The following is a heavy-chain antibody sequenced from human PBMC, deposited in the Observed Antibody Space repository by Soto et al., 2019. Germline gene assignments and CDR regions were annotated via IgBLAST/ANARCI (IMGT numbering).Heavy chain of an antibody. V-gene: IGHV3-21*01. J-gene: IGHJ6*02. D-gene: IGHD3-3*01. Sequence: GSLRLSCAASGFTFSSYSMNWVRQAPGKGLEWVSSISSSSSYIYYADSVKGRFTISRDNAKNSLYLQMNSLRAEDTAVYYCARDPHVLRFLEWLSERDYYYGMDVWGQGTTVTVSS. CDR1: GFTFSSYS. CDR2: ISSSSSYI. CDR3: ARDPHVLRFLEWLSERDYYYGMDV.